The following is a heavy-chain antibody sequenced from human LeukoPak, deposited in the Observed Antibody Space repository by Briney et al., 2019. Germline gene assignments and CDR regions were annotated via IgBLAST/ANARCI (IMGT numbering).Heavy chain of an antibody. J-gene: IGHJ4*02. D-gene: IGHD6-19*01. V-gene: IGHV3-23*01. Sequence: TGGSLRLSCAASGFTFTTYAMCWVRQAPGKGLEWVSCIGNSGGDTVYADSVRGRFTVSRDTSRNTLFVEMNSLRAEDTAIYYFAKRGGEISGWGPFDYWGQGTLVTVSS. CDR1: GFTFTTYA. CDR2: IGNSGGDT. CDR3: AKRGGEISGWGPFDY.